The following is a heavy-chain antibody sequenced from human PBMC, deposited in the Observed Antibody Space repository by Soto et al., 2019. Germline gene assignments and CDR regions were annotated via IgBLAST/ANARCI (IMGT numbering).Heavy chain of an antibody. V-gene: IGHV3-23*01. D-gene: IGHD2-21*02. J-gene: IGHJ4*02. CDR2: ISGSGTAT. CDR1: GFPFWTYS. Sequence: EVKLLESGGGLVQPGGSMRLSCEASGFPFWTYSMSWVRQAPRKGLEWVSGISGSGTATYYTDSVKGRFTVSRDNSKDTLFLQMNTLRVEDTAVYYCAKDDFTDRGDDYFDYWGPGTLVTVSS. CDR3: AKDDFTDRGDDYFDY.